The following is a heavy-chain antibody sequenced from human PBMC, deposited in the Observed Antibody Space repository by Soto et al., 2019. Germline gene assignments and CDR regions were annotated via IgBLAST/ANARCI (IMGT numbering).Heavy chain of an antibody. CDR3: ASDLGSSGWYRY. V-gene: IGHV4-4*02. Sequence: QVQLQESGPGLVKPSGTLSLTCAVSGGSISSSNWWSWVRQPPGKGLEWIGEIYHSGSTNYNPSLTSPPPISVDKSKNQFSLKLSSVTAADTAVYFCASDLGSSGWYRYWGQGTLVTVSS. CDR1: GGSISSSNW. D-gene: IGHD6-19*01. J-gene: IGHJ4*02. CDR2: IYHSGST.